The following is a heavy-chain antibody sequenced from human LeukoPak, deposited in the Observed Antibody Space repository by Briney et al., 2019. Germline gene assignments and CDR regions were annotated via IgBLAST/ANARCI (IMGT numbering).Heavy chain of an antibody. CDR1: GGSISNYY. CDR2: IYTIGNT. Sequence: SETLSLTCTVSGGSISNYYWSWIRQPAGKGLEWIGRIYTIGNTNYNPSPKSRVTVSLDTSKNQFSLKLSSVTAADTAVYYCARDTEVGGTVALGFDYWGQGTLVTVSS. J-gene: IGHJ4*02. V-gene: IGHV4-4*07. D-gene: IGHD1-26*01. CDR3: ARDTEVGGTVALGFDY.